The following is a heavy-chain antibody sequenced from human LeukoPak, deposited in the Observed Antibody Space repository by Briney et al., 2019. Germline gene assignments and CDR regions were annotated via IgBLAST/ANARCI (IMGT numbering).Heavy chain of an antibody. CDR1: GFTFTTYA. CDR2: ISKSGGST. Sequence: GGSLRLSCAASGFTFTTYAMSWVRQAPGKGLEWVSLISKSGGSTYYAESVKGRFAISRDNSKNTLYLQMNSLRAEDTAVYYCAKEREDRLYYFDYWGQGTLVTVSS. CDR3: AKEREDRLYYFDY. J-gene: IGHJ4*02. D-gene: IGHD2-15*01. V-gene: IGHV3-23*01.